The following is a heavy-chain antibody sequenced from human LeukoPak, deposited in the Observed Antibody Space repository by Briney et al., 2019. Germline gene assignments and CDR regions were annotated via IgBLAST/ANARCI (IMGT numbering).Heavy chain of an antibody. CDR1: GFTFSSYS. D-gene: IGHD6-13*01. CDR3: ARDSSSWSFFDY. Sequence: GGSLTLSCAASGFTFSSYSMNWVRQAPGKGLEWVSSISSSSSYIYYADSVKGRFTISRDNAKNSLYLQMNSLRAEDTAVYYCARDSSSWSFFDYWGQGTLVTVCS. J-gene: IGHJ4*02. CDR2: ISSSSSYI. V-gene: IGHV3-21*01.